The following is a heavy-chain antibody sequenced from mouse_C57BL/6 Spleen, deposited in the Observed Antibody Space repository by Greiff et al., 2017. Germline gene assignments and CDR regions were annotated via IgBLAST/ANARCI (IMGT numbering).Heavy chain of an antibody. CDR1: GFNIKDYY. Sequence: VQLQQSGAELVRPGASVKLSCTASGFNIKDYYMHWVKQRPEQGLEWIGRIDPEDGDTDYAPKFQGKDTVTADTSSNTAYLQLSSLTSEDTAVYYCTIITHYFDYWGQGTTLTVSS. CDR2: IDPEDGDT. D-gene: IGHD1-1*01. J-gene: IGHJ2*01. CDR3: TIITHYFDY. V-gene: IGHV14-1*01.